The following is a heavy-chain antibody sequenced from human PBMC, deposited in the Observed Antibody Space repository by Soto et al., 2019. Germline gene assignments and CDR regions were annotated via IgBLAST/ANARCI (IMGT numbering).Heavy chain of an antibody. Sequence: QVQLQESGPGLVKPSGTLSLTCAVSGGSISSSNWWSWVRQPPGKGLEWIGEIYHSGSTNYNPSLKSRGTISVDKSKHQFSLKLSSVTAADTAVYYCARDIPTYYYDSSGYFDYWGQGTLVTVSS. CDR2: IYHSGST. V-gene: IGHV4-4*02. CDR1: GGSISSSNW. J-gene: IGHJ4*02. CDR3: ARDIPTYYYDSSGYFDY. D-gene: IGHD3-22*01.